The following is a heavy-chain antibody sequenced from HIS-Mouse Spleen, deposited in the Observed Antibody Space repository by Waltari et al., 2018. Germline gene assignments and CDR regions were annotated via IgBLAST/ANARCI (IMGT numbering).Heavy chain of an antibody. D-gene: IGHD1-26*01. J-gene: IGHJ6*02. Sequence: QVQLVESGGGVVQPGRSLRLSCAASGFTFSRYGMHWVRQAPGKGLEWVAVIWYDGSNKYYADSVKGRFTISRDNSKNTLYLQMNSLRAEDTAVYYCAKASGSYGYYYYGMDVWGQGTTVTVSS. CDR1: GFTFSRYG. CDR2: IWYDGSNK. CDR3: AKASGSYGYYYYGMDV. V-gene: IGHV3-33*06.